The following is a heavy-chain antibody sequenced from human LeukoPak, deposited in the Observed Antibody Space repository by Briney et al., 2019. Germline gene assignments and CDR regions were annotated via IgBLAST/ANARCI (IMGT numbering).Heavy chain of an antibody. V-gene: IGHV7-4-1*02. CDR2: INTDTGNP. CDR3: ARVSPVAGTPFFDY. J-gene: IGHJ4*02. CDR1: GYTFTSYA. Sequence: ASVKVSCKASGYTFTSYAMNWVRQAPGQGLEWMGRINTDTGNPTYAQGFTGRFVFSLDTSVSTAYMEISNLKADDTAVYYCARVSPVAGTPFFDYWGQGTLVTVSS. D-gene: IGHD6-19*01.